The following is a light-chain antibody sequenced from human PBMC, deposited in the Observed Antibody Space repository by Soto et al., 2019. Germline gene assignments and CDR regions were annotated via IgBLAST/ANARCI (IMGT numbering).Light chain of an antibody. CDR1: QSVSSRP. J-gene: IGKJ1*01. CDR2: GAS. V-gene: IGKV3-20*01. Sequence: EIGLTQSPGTLSLSPGERATLSCRASQSVSSRPLAWYQHKPGQAPTLLIYGASSRATGIPDMFSGSGSGTDFTRTISRLYPEDFAVYDCQHYGSSVRGTFGQGTKVESK. CDR3: QHYGSSVRGT.